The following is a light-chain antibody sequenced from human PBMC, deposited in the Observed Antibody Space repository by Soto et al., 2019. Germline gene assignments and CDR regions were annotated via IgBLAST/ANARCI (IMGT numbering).Light chain of an antibody. Sequence: HSALTQPASVSGSPGQSITISCTGTTSDVGAYNYVSWYQQHPGKAPKLMIYTVSNRPSGVSNRFSGSKSGNTASLTISGLQAEDEADYYCSSYTSINTRLFGGGTKLTVL. CDR3: SSYTSINTRL. V-gene: IGLV2-14*01. J-gene: IGLJ2*01. CDR2: TVS. CDR1: TSDVGAYNY.